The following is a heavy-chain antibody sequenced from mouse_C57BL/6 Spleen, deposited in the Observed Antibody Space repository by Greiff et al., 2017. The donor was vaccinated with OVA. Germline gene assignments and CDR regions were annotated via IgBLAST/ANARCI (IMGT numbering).Heavy chain of an antibody. J-gene: IGHJ4*01. CDR2: IFIVHGYP. CDR3: AREEELGHYYAMDY. V-gene: IGHV1-58*01. Sequence: EVQLQQSGAELVWPGSSVKMSCMTSGYIFPSYGLIWVKQRSRQGLDWIGYIFIVHGYPQYNEMFKGKAILTSVTSSSTAYMQLSSLTSEDSAIYFCAREEELGHYYAMDYWRQGTSVTVSS. D-gene: IGHD4-1*01. CDR1: GYIFPSYG.